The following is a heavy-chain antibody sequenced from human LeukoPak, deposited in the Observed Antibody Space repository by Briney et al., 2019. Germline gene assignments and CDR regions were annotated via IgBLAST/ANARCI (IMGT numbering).Heavy chain of an antibody. CDR1: GGTFSSYA. D-gene: IGHD3-9*01. CDR3: ASTYYDILTGYYSPFDY. J-gene: IGHJ4*02. V-gene: IGHV1-69*13. CDR2: IIPIFGTA. Sequence: SVKVSCKASGGTFSSYATSWVRQAPGQGLEWMGGIIPIFGTANYAQKFQGRVTITADESTSTVYMELSSLRSEDTAVYYCASTYYDILTGYYSPFDYWGQGTLVTVSS.